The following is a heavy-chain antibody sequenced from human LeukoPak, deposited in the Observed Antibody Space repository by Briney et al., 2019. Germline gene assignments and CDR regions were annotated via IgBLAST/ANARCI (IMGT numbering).Heavy chain of an antibody. CDR1: GYTFTNYA. CDR3: AREGPNGLPPSDY. Sequence: GASEKVSCKASGYTFTNYAMNWVRQGPGQGLEWMGWINTNTGSPTYAQGFTGRFVFSLDTSVSTAYLQINSLTPEDTAVYHCAREGPNGLPPSDYWGQGTLVTVSS. D-gene: IGHD2-8*01. CDR2: INTNTGSP. J-gene: IGHJ4*02. V-gene: IGHV7-4-1*02.